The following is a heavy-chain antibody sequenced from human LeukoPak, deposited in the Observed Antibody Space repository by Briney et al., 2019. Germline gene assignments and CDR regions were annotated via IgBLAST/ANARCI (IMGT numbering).Heavy chain of an antibody. CDR1: GFDFSHYG. CDR3: AKGDSYYDLLTCFDF. V-gene: IGHV3-23*01. CDR2: FSGTSTLT. D-gene: IGHD3-9*01. J-gene: IGHJ4*02. Sequence: GGSLRLSCAASGFDFSHYGMSRVRQSPGKGLEWVSTFSGTSTLTYYADSVKGRFTISRDDSKNVLYLQMNSLRDEDTAVYYCAKGDSYYDLLTCFDFWGPGTLITVSS.